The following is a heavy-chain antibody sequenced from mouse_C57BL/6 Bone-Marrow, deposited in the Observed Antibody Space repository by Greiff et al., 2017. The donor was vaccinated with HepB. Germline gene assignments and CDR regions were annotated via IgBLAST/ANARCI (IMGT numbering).Heavy chain of an antibody. D-gene: IGHD2-4*01. Sequence: EVMLVESGGDLVKPGGSLKLSCAASGFTFSSYGMSWVRQTPDKRLEWVATISSGGSYNYYPDSVKGRFTISRDNAKNTLYLQMSSLKSEDTAMYYCARERDYDFDYWGQGTTLTVSS. J-gene: IGHJ2*01. V-gene: IGHV5-6*01. CDR3: ARERDYDFDY. CDR1: GFTFSSYG. CDR2: ISSGGSYN.